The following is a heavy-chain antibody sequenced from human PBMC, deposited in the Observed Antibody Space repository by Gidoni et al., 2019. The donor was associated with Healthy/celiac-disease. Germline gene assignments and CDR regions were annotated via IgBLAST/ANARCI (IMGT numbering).Heavy chain of an antibody. Sequence: QITLKESGPTLVKPTQTLTLTCTFSGFSLSTSGVGVGWIRQPPGKALEWLALIYWDDDKRYSPSLKSRLTITKDTSKNQVVLAMTNMDPVDTATYYCAHICCGSYIFGFDYWGQGTLVTVSS. CDR2: IYWDDDK. V-gene: IGHV2-5*02. D-gene: IGHD1-26*01. J-gene: IGHJ4*02. CDR3: AHICCGSYIFGFDY. CDR1: GFSLSTSGVG.